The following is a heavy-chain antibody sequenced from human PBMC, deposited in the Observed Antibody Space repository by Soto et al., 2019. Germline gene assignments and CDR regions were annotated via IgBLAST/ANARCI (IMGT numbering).Heavy chain of an antibody. J-gene: IGHJ6*02. D-gene: IGHD3-16*02. CDR1: GYTFTSYA. V-gene: IGHV1-3*01. CDR3: ARDLSYDYVWGSYRSYYYYYGMDV. Sequence: ASVKVSCKASGYTFTSYAMHWVRQAPGQRLEWMGWINAGNGNTKYSQQFQGRVTITRDTSASTAYMELSSLRSEDTAVYYCARDLSYDYVWGSYRSYYYYYGMDVWGQGTTVTVSS. CDR2: INAGNGNT.